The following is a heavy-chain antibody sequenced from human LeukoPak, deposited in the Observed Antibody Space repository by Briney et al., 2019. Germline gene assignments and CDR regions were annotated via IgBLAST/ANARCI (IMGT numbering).Heavy chain of an antibody. Sequence: SVKVSCKASGGTFSSYAISWVRQAPGQGLEWMGGIIPIFGTANYAQKFQGRVTITADESTSTAYMELSSLRSEDTAVYYCARGVQNYDILTGLDYWGQGTLVTVSS. J-gene: IGHJ4*02. CDR3: ARGVQNYDILTGLDY. D-gene: IGHD3-9*01. CDR2: IIPIFGTA. CDR1: GGTFSSYA. V-gene: IGHV1-69*13.